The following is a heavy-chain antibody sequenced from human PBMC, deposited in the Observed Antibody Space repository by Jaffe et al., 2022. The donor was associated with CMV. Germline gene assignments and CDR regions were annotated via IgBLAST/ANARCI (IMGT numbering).Heavy chain of an antibody. V-gene: IGHV3-33*08. D-gene: IGHD6-19*01. CDR2: IWYDGSNK. CDR3: ARDSRVYSSGWPQSY. J-gene: IGHJ4*02. CDR1: GFTFSSYG. Sequence: QVQLVESGGGVVQPGRSLRLSCAASGFTFSSYGMHWVRQAPGKGLEWVAVIWYDGSNKYYADSVKGRFTISRDNSKNTLYLQMNSLRAEDTAVYYCARDSRVYSSGWPQSYWGQGTRVTVSS.